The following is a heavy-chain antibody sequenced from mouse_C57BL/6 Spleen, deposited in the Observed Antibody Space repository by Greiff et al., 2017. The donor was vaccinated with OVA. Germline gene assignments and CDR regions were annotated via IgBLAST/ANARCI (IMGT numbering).Heavy chain of an antibody. Sequence: VQLQQPGAELVRPGSSVKLSCKASGYTFTSYWMHWVKQRPIQGLEWIGNIDPSDSDTHYNQKFKDKATLTVDKSSSTAYMQLSSLTSEDSAVYYCARGHYYGSSLNFDYWGQGTTLTVSS. D-gene: IGHD1-1*01. CDR2: IDPSDSDT. V-gene: IGHV1-52*01. J-gene: IGHJ2*01. CDR1: GYTFTSYW. CDR3: ARGHYYGSSLNFDY.